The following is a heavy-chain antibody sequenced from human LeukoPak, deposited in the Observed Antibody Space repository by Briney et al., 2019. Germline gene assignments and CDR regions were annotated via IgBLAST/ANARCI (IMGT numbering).Heavy chain of an antibody. D-gene: IGHD2-15*01. V-gene: IGHV3-30*04. J-gene: IGHJ4*02. CDR3: ARVGRVAATRDY. CDR1: GFTFSSYA. CDR2: ISYDGSNK. Sequence: GRSLRLSCAASGFTFSSYAMHWVRQAPGKGLEWVAVISYDGSNKYYADSVKGRFTISRDNSKNTLYLQMNSLRAEDTAVHYCARVGRVAATRDYWGQGTLVTVSS.